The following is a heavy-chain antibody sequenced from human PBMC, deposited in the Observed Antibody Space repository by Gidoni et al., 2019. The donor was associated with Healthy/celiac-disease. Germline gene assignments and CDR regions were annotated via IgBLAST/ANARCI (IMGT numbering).Heavy chain of an antibody. V-gene: IGHV1-2*06. CDR1: GYTFPGYY. CDR3: ARDRGSDYGDYWFDP. CDR2: INPNSGGT. J-gene: IGHJ5*02. D-gene: IGHD4-17*01. Sequence: QVQXXXSGSEVKKPGASVKVSCKASGYTFPGYYMHGVRQAPGQGLEWMGRINPNSGGTNYAQKFQGRVTMSRDTSISTAYMELSRLRSDDTAVYYCARDRGSDYGDYWFDPWGQGTLVTVSS.